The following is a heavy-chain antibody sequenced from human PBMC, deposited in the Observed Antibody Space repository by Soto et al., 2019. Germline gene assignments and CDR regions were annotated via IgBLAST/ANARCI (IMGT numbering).Heavy chain of an antibody. CDR3: AIHTYYDILTGYSPYYYYYGMDV. Sequence: ASVKVSCKASGYTFTSYGISWVRQAPGQGLEWMGWISAYNGNTNYAQKLQGRVTMTTDTSTSTAYMELRSLRSDDTAVYYCAIHTYYDILTGYSPYYYYYGMDVWGQGTTVTVS. CDR1: GYTFTSYG. V-gene: IGHV1-18*01. J-gene: IGHJ6*02. CDR2: ISAYNGNT. D-gene: IGHD3-9*01.